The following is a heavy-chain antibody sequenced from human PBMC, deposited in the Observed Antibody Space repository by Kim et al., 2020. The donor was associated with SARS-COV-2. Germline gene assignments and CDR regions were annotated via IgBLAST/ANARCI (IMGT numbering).Heavy chain of an antibody. CDR1: GYTLTELS. V-gene: IGHV1-24*01. J-gene: IGHJ6*02. CDR2: FDPEDGET. D-gene: IGHD2-15*01. CDR3: ATGPRYCSGGSCYSSYYYYGMDV. Sequence: ASVKVSCKVSGYTLTELSMHWVRQAPGKGLEWMGGFDPEDGETIYAQKFQGRVTMTEDTSTGTAYMELSSLRSEDTAVYYCATGPRYCSGGSCYSSYYYYGMDVWGQGTTVTVSS.